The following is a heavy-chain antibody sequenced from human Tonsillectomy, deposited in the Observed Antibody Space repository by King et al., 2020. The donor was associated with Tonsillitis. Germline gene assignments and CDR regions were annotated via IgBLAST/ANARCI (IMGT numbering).Heavy chain of an antibody. CDR1: GFTFSSYA. D-gene: IGHD6-19*01. J-gene: IGHJ4*02. Sequence: VQLVESGGGVVQPGRSLRLSCAASGFTFSSYAMHWVRQAPGKGLEWVAVISYDGSNKYYADSVKGRFTISRDNSKNTLYLQMNSLRAEDTAVYYCARVPGIAVAGTGPYGLLDYWGQGTLVTVSS. CDR3: ARVPGIAVAGTGPYGLLDY. V-gene: IGHV3-30-3*01. CDR2: ISYDGSNK.